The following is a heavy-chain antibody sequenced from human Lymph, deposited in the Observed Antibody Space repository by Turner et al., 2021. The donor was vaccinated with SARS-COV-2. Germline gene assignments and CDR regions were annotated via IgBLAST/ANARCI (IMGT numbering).Heavy chain of an antibody. CDR1: GLTFSSYA. V-gene: IGHV3-23*01. CDR3: AKNEMAMIVVVITLFDY. D-gene: IGHD3-22*01. Sequence: EVQLLESGGGLVQPGGSLRLSCAASGLTFSSYAMSWVRQAPGKGLEWVSTISGSGVSTYYADSVKGRFTISRDKSKNTLYLQMNSLRAEDTAVYYCAKNEMAMIVVVITLFDYWGQGTLVTVSS. CDR2: ISGSGVST. J-gene: IGHJ4*02.